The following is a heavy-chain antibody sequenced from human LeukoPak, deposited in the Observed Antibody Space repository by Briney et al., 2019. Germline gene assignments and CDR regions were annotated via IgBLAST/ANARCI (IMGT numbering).Heavy chain of an antibody. CDR3: ARRQGSYLDTSGYYYG. V-gene: IGHV3-7*01. D-gene: IGHD3-22*01. J-gene: IGHJ4*02. CDR1: GFTFSSYW. Sequence: GGSLRLSCAASGFTFSSYWMSWVRQAPGKGLERVANIKQDGSEKYYVDSVKGRFTISRDNAKNSLYLQMNSLRAEDTAVYYCARRQGSYLDTSGYYYGWGQGTLVTVSS. CDR2: IKQDGSEK.